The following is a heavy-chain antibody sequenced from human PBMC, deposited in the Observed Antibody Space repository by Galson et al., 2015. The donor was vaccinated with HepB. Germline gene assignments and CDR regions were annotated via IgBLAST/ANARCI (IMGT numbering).Heavy chain of an antibody. D-gene: IGHD3-9*01. CDR3: AVTYDILTAQGHYGMDV. Sequence: SVKVSCKASGYTFTSYGISWVRQAPGQGLEWMGWISAYNGNTNYAQKLQGRVTMTTDTSTSTAYMELRSLRSEDTAVYYCAVTYDILTAQGHYGMDVWGQGTTVTVSS. CDR1: GYTFTSYG. V-gene: IGHV1-18*01. J-gene: IGHJ6*02. CDR2: ISAYNGNT.